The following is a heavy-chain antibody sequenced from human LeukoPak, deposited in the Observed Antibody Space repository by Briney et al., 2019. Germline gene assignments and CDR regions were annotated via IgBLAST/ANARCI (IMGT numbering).Heavy chain of an antibody. CDR3: ARDIRIGTVTTLQSYMDV. D-gene: IGHD4-17*01. V-gene: IGHV4-4*07. Sequence: KTSETLSLTCTVSGGSISSYYWSWIRQPAGKGLEWIGRIYTSGSTNYNPSLKSRVTMSVDTSKNQFSLKLSSVTAADTAVYYCARDIRIGTVTTLQSYMDVWGKGTTVTVSS. CDR2: IYTSGST. CDR1: GGSISSYY. J-gene: IGHJ6*03.